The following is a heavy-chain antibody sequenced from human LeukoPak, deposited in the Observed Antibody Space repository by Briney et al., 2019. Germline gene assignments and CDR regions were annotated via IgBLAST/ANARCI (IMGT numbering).Heavy chain of an antibody. J-gene: IGHJ3*02. CDR3: VGGGSYLGRAFDI. CDR1: GGSISSSSYY. CDR2: IYYSGST. D-gene: IGHD1-26*01. V-gene: IGHV4-39*01. Sequence: PSETLSLTCTVSGGSISSSSYYWGWIRRPPGKGLEWIGSIYYSGSTYYNPSLKSRVTISVDTSKNQFSLKLSSVTAADTAVYYCVGGGSYLGRAFDIWGQGTMVTVSS.